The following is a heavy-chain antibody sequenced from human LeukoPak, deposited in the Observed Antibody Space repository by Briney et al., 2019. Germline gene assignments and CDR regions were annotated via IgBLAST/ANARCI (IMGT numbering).Heavy chain of an antibody. V-gene: IGHV4-59*01. D-gene: IGHD5-18*01. CDR3: AREHGYSYGYGSYGMDV. CDR1: GGSISSYY. Sequence: PSETLSLTRTVSGGSISSYYWSWIRQPPGKGLEWIGYIYYSGSTNYNPSLKSRVTISVDTSKNQFSLKLSSVTAADTAVYYCAREHGYSYGYGSYGMDVWGQGTTVTVSS. CDR2: IYYSGST. J-gene: IGHJ6*02.